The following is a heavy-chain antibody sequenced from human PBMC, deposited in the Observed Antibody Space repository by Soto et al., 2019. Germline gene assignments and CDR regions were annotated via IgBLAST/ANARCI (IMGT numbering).Heavy chain of an antibody. Sequence: QVQLVESGGGLVKPGGSLRLSCAASGFTFSDYYMSWIRQAPGKGLEWVSYISSSSSYTNYADSVKGRFTISRDNAKNSLYVQMNCLRAEDAAVYYCARDGRSFSSSGYFDWGQGSLVTVSS. V-gene: IGHV3-11*05. J-gene: IGHJ4*02. D-gene: IGHD3-22*01. CDR2: ISSSSSYT. CDR1: GFTFSDYY. CDR3: ARDGRSFSSSGYFD.